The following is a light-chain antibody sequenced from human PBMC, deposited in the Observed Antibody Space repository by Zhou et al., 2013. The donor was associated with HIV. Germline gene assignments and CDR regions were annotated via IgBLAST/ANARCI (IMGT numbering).Light chain of an antibody. J-gene: IGKJ5*01. CDR3: QQRSNWPPSIT. V-gene: IGKV3-11*01. Sequence: EIVLTQSPATLSLSPGERATLSCRASQSVSSYLAWYQQKPGQAPRLLIYDASNRATGIPARFSGSGSGTDFTLTISGLEPEDFAVYYCQQRSNWPPSITFGQGTRLESK. CDR1: QSVSSY. CDR2: DAS.